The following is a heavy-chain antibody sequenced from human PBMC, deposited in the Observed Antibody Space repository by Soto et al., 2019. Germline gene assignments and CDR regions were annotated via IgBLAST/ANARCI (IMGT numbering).Heavy chain of an antibody. V-gene: IGHV4-30-4*01. CDR2: IYYSGST. CDR3: AREFLAAKPGIAAAGTREVWFDP. Sequence: SGSLALACTVSGGCISSGDYYGSWIRQPPGKGLEWIGYIYYSGSTYYNPSLKSRVTISVDTSKNQFSLKLRSVTAADTAVYYCAREFLAAKPGIAAAGTREVWFDPWGQGTLVTVSS. D-gene: IGHD6-13*01. CDR1: GGCISSGDYY. J-gene: IGHJ5*02.